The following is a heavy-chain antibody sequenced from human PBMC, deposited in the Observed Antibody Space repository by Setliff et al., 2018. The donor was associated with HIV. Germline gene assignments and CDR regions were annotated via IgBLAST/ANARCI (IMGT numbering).Heavy chain of an antibody. CDR3: ARATYYDSSGVFDY. J-gene: IGHJ4*02. CDR2: MYYSGSI. V-gene: IGHV4-39*07. D-gene: IGHD3-22*01. CDR1: GGSFTSRSYY. Sequence: SETLSLTCTVSGGSFTSRSYYWAWIRQPPGKGLEWIGNMYYSGSIFYKPPLKSRVTISVDTSKNQFSLKLSSVTAADTAVYYCARATYYDSSGVFDYWGQGTLVTVSS.